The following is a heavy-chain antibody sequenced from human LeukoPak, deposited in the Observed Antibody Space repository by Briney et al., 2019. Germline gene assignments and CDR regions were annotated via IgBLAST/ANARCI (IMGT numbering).Heavy chain of an antibody. CDR1: GFTFSSYG. CDR3: ARAGYSSGWDY. J-gene: IGHJ4*02. CDR2: IKQDGSEK. V-gene: IGHV3-7*01. D-gene: IGHD6-19*01. Sequence: GGSLRLSCAASGFTFSSYGMHWVRQAPGKGLEWVANIKQDGSEKYHVDSVKGRFTISRDNAENSLYLQMNSLRGEDTAVYFCARAGYSSGWDYWGQGTLVTVSS.